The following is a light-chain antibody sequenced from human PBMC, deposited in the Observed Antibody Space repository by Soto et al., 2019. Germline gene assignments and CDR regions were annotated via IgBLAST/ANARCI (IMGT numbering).Light chain of an antibody. CDR1: TGAVTSGHY. V-gene: IGLV7-46*01. J-gene: IGLJ2*01. CDR3: LLSYSGARAKV. Sequence: QTVVTQEPSLTVSPGGTVTLTCGSSTGAVTSGHYPYWFQQKPGQAPRTLIYYTSNKHSWTPARFSGSLLGGKAALTLSGAQPEDEAEYYCLLSYSGARAKVFGGGTKLTVL. CDR2: YTS.